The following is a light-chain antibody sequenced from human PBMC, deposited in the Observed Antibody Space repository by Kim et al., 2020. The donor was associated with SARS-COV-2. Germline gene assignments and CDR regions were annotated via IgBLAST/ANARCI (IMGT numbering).Light chain of an antibody. J-gene: IGLJ3*02. CDR2: EVS. CDR3: SSYAGTNSLL. CDR1: SSDVGRYNF. V-gene: IGLV2-8*01. Sequence: GQSVTISCPGTSSDVGRYNFVSWYQQDPGKAPKLLIYEVSMRPSGVPGRFSGSKSGNTASLTVSGLQAEDEGDYYCSSYAGTNSLLFGGGTKLTVL.